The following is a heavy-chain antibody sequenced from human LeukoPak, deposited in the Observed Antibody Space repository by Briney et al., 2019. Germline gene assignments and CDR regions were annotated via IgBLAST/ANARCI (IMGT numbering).Heavy chain of an antibody. V-gene: IGHV3-73*01. CDR1: GFTFSSYG. CDR3: TRRSGAAAGTNVDY. CDR2: IRSKADSYAT. Sequence: GGSLRLSCAASGFTFSSYGMHWVRQASGKGLEWVGRIRSKADSYATAYAASVKGRFTISRDDSKNTAYLQMNSLKTEDTAVYYCTRRSGAAAGTNVDYWGQGTLVTVSS. D-gene: IGHD6-13*01. J-gene: IGHJ4*02.